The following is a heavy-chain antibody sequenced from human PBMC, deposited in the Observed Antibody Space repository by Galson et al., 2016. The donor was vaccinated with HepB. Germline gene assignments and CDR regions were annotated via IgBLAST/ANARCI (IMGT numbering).Heavy chain of an antibody. J-gene: IGHJ6*03. Sequence: SLRLSCAASGFTFSNAWMSWVRQAPGKGLEWVGRLKSKIDGGTTDYAAPVKGRFTISRDDSKNTLYLQMNSLKTEDTAVYYCTTPGYGSGVEYYNMDVWGKGTTVTVSS. CDR2: LKSKIDGGTT. CDR3: TTPGYGSGVEYYNMDV. CDR1: GFTFSNAW. D-gene: IGHD3-10*01. V-gene: IGHV3-15*01.